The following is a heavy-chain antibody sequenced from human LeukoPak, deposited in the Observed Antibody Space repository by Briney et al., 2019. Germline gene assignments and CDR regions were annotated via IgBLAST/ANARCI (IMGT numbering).Heavy chain of an antibody. CDR1: GYTFTSYD. CDR3: ARVGTIRGGWFDP. J-gene: IGHJ5*02. CDR2: MNPNSGNT. Sequence: ASVKVSCKASGYTFTSYDINWVRQATGQGLGWMGWMNPNSGNTGYAQKFQGRVTMTRNTSISTAYMELSSLRSEDTAVYYCARVGTIRGGWFDPWGQGTLVTVSS. D-gene: IGHD3-9*01. V-gene: IGHV1-8*01.